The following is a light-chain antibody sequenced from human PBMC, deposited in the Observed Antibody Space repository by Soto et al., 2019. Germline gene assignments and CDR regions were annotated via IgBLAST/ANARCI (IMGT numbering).Light chain of an antibody. V-gene: IGKV3-20*01. J-gene: IGKJ3*01. Sequence: EIVLTQSPGTLSLSPGERATLSCRASQTVRTNYVAWYQQRPGQAPRLLIYAASNRAAGIPDRFSGSASGPDFTLTISRLEPEDFAVYYCQQHASSPFTVGPGTKVDIK. CDR1: QTVRTNY. CDR2: AAS. CDR3: QQHASSPFT.